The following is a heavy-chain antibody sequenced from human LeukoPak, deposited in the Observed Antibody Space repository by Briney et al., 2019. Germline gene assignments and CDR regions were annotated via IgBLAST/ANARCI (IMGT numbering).Heavy chain of an antibody. D-gene: IGHD2-15*01. V-gene: IGHV3-30*18. CDR2: ISYDGSNY. CDR3: AKRGYCSGGSCYSFDY. J-gene: IGHJ4*02. Sequence: GSLRLSCAASAFTINNYGMHWVRQAPGKGLEWVAVISYDGSNYYYADSVKGRFTISRDNSKNTLYLQMNSLRAEDTAVYYCAKRGYCSGGSCYSFDYWGQGTLVTVSS. CDR1: AFTINNYG.